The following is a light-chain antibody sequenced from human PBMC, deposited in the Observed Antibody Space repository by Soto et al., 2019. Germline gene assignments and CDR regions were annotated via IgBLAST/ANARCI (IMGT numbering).Light chain of an antibody. CDR1: SSNIGSNT. CDR2: TNN. V-gene: IGLV1-44*01. Sequence: QSVLTQPPSASGTPGQRVSISCSGSSSNIGSNTVNWYQQLPGTAPNLLIYTNNQRPSGVPDRFSGSKSGTSASLAISGLRSEDEADYYCATWDDSLNAVVFGGGTKLTVL. CDR3: ATWDDSLNAVV. J-gene: IGLJ2*01.